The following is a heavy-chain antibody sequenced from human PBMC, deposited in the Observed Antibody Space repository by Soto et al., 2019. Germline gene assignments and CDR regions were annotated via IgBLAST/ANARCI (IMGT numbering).Heavy chain of an antibody. CDR3: ARFSGYDRYAKSGMDA. V-gene: IGHV2-70*20. D-gene: IGHD5-12*01. Sequence: PTLVKPTQTLTLTCTFSGFSLSSSGMYASWVRQPPGKTLEWLALIDWNDDQYYSASLKTRLTISKGTSQNQVVLTMTNMYPVDTATYYCARFSGYDRYAKSGMDAWGQGTTVTVSS. J-gene: IGHJ6*02. CDR2: IDWNDDQ. CDR1: GFSLSSSGMY.